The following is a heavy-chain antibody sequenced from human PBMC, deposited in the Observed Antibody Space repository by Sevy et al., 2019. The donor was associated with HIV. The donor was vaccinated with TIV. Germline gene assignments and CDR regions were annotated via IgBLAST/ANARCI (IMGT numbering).Heavy chain of an antibody. CDR3: ARQGGAVLLWFGAHIGGFDP. CDR2: IYPGDSDT. D-gene: IGHD3-10*01. J-gene: IGHJ5*02. V-gene: IGHV5-51*01. CDR1: GYSFTSYW. Sequence: GESLKISCEGSGYSFTSYWIGWVRQMPGKGLEWMGIIYPGDSDTRHSPSFQGQVTISADKSIVTAHLQWSSLKASDTAMYYCARQGGAVLLWFGAHIGGFDPWGQGTLVTVSS.